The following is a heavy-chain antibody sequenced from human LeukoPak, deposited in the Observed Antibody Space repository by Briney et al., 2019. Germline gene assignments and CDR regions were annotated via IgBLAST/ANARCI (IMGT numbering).Heavy chain of an antibody. J-gene: IGHJ4*02. CDR1: GYTFTSFG. CDR3: ARDQMNIAAAGAYFDY. Sequence: GASVKVSCKASGYTFTSFGISWVRQAPEQGLEWMGWIGAYNGNTKYGQKLQGRVTMTTDTSTSTAYMELRSLRSDDAAVYYCARDQMNIAAAGAYFDYWGQGTLVTVSS. V-gene: IGHV1-18*01. D-gene: IGHD6-13*01. CDR2: IGAYNGNT.